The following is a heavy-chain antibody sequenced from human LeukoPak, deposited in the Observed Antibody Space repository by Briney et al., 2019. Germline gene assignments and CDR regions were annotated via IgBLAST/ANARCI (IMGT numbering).Heavy chain of an antibody. D-gene: IGHD1-26*01. Sequence: AGGSLRLSCAASGFTFSSYSMNWVRQAPGKGLEWVSSISSGGMWIYYADSLKGRFTISRDNAKNSLYLQMKSLRVEDTAVYYCARDAGGRTQREGWFGPWRQGTLLTVSS. CDR1: GFTFSSYS. J-gene: IGHJ5*02. CDR2: ISSGGMWI. V-gene: IGHV3-21*01. CDR3: ARDAGGRTQREGWFGP.